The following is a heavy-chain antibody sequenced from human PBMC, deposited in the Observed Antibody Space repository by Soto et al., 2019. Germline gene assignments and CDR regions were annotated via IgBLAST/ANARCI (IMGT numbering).Heavy chain of an antibody. D-gene: IGHD3-22*01. CDR1: GGTFSSYA. Sequence: QVQLVQSGAEVKKPGSSVKVSCKASGGTFSSYAISWVRQAPGQGLEWMGGIIPIFGTANYAQKFQGRVTITADESTSTAYMEPSSLRSEDTAVYYCARDSSNYYDSSGYYLALDYWGQGTLVTVSS. CDR3: ARDSSNYYDSSGYYLALDY. J-gene: IGHJ4*02. V-gene: IGHV1-69*01. CDR2: IIPIFGTA.